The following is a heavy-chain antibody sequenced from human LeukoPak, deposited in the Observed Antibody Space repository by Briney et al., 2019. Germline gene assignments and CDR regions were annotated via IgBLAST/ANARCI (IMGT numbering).Heavy chain of an antibody. CDR2: ISGDGGST. CDR3: ARESERSGWYDY. CDR1: GFTFDDYG. J-gene: IGHJ4*02. D-gene: IGHD6-19*01. V-gene: IGHV3-43*02. Sequence: GGSLRLSCAASGFTFDDYGMSWVRQAPGKGLEWVSLISGDGGSTFYADSVKGRFTISRDNSKNSLYLQMSSLRSEDTALYYCARESERSGWYDYWGQGTLVTVSS.